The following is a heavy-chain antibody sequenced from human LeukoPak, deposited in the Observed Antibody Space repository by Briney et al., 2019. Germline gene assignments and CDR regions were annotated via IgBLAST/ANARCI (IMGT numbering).Heavy chain of an antibody. CDR3: ARVHVGGRYSGYDQYYYYYYYMDV. J-gene: IGHJ6*03. Sequence: VASVKVSCKASGYTFTGYYMHWVRQAPGQGLEWMGWINPNSGGTNYAQKLQGRVTMTTDTSTSTAYMELRSLRSDDTAVYYCARVHVGGRYSGYDQYYYYYYYMDVWGKGTTVTVSS. V-gene: IGHV1-2*02. D-gene: IGHD5-12*01. CDR1: GYTFTGYY. CDR2: INPNSGGT.